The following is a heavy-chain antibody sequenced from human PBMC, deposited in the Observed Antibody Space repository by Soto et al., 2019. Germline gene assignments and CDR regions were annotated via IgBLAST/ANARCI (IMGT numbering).Heavy chain of an antibody. D-gene: IGHD3-9*01. J-gene: IGHJ3*02. CDR2: INQDGSEK. V-gene: IGHV3-7*01. Sequence: GGSLRLSCAASGFTFSSYWMSWVRQAPTKGLEWVANINQDGSEKYYADSVKGRFTISRDNAKNSLYLQMNSLRAEDTAVFYCAKRLTISALAFDIWGQGTMVTVSS. CDR3: AKRLTISALAFDI. CDR1: GFTFSSYW.